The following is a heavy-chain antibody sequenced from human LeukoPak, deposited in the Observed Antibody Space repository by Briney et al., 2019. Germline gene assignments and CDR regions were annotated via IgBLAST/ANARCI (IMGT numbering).Heavy chain of an antibody. CDR1: GFTFSDYY. CDR3: ARVLGYCSSTSCYYYMDV. Sequence: GGSLRLSCAAFGFTFSDYYMSWIRQAPGKGLEWVSYISSSGSTIYYADSVKGRFTISRDNAKNSLYLQMNSLRAEDTAVYYCARVLGYCSSTSCYYYMDVWGKGTTVTVSS. CDR2: ISSSGSTI. D-gene: IGHD2-2*01. J-gene: IGHJ6*03. V-gene: IGHV3-11*01.